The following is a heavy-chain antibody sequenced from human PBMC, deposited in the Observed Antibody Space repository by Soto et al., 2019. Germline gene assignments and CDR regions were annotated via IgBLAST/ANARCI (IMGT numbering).Heavy chain of an antibody. V-gene: IGHV1-69*13. CDR1: GGTFSSYA. CDR3: ARDWKYYYGSGIPYGMDV. D-gene: IGHD3-10*01. J-gene: IGHJ6*02. Sequence: SVKVSCKASGGTFSSYAISWVRQAPGQGLEWVGGIIPIFGTANYAQKFQGRVTITADESTSTAYMELSSLRSEDTAVYYCARDWKYYYGSGIPYGMDVWGQGTTVTVSS. CDR2: IIPIFGTA.